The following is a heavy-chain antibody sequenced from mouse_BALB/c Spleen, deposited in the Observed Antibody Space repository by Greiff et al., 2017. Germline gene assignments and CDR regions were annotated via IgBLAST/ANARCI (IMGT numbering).Heavy chain of an antibody. J-gene: IGHJ1*01. D-gene: IGHD1-1*01. CDR1: GYSFTSSV. Sequence: VQLKQSGPELVKPGASVKMSCKASGYSFTSSVMHWVKQKPGPGLEWIGYINPYNDGTKYNEKFKGKAILTSDKSSNTAYMELSSLTSEDSAVYYCAHYYGSREDHWYFDVWGAGTTVTVSS. CDR2: INPYNDGT. CDR3: AHYYGSREDHWYFDV. V-gene: IGHV1-14*01.